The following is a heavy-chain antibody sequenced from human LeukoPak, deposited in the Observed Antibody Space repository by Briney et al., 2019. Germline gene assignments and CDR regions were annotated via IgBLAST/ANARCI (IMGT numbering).Heavy chain of an antibody. D-gene: IGHD5-12*01. V-gene: IGHV3-7*02. CDR1: GFTFSAAW. CDR2: IKNYRSDK. Sequence: PGGSLRLSCAASGFTFSAAWKTWVRQAPGKGLEWVATIKNYRSDKYYVDSVKGRFTLSRDNAKNLVYLQMNILRVEDTAVYYCVSLGYSDGGQGTLVTVSS. CDR3: VSLGYSD. J-gene: IGHJ4*02.